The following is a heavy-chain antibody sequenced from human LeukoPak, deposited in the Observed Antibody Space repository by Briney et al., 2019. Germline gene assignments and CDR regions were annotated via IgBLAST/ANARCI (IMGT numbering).Heavy chain of an antibody. CDR2: ISGSGGST. CDR3: AKEVEMATILIFDY. V-gene: IGHV3-23*01. Sequence: PGGSLRLSCAASGFTFSSYAMSWVRQAPGKGLEWDSAISGSGGSTYFADSVKGRFTISRDNSKNTLYLQMNSLRAEDTAVYYCAKEVEMATILIFDYRGQGTLVTVSS. D-gene: IGHD5-24*01. J-gene: IGHJ4*02. CDR1: GFTFSSYA.